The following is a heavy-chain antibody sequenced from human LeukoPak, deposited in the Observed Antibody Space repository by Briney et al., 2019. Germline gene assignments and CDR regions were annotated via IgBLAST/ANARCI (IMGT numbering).Heavy chain of an antibody. Sequence: GGSLRLSCAASGFTVSDNYMTWVRQAPGKGLEWVSSIYSAGATHYAESVKGRFTISRDNSKNTLYLQMNSLRAEDTAVYYCAKDRYYYDSSGYSLYFDYWGQGTLVTVSS. CDR3: AKDRYYYDSSGYSLYFDY. V-gene: IGHV3-66*01. CDR1: GFTVSDNY. D-gene: IGHD3-22*01. CDR2: IYSAGAT. J-gene: IGHJ4*02.